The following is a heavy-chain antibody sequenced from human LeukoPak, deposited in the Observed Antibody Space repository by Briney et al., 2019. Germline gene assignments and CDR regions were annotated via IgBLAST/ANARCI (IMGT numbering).Heavy chain of an antibody. D-gene: IGHD5-12*01. J-gene: IGHJ5*02. V-gene: IGHV4-31*03. CDR2: IYYSGST. Sequence: PSETLSLTCTVSGGSISSGGYYWSWIRQHPGKGLEWIGYIYYSGSTYYNPSLKSRVTISVDTSKNQFSLKLSSVTAADTAVYYCARGPVAWLRFGRAWFDPWGQGTLVTVSS. CDR1: GGSISSGGYY. CDR3: ARGPVAWLRFGRAWFDP.